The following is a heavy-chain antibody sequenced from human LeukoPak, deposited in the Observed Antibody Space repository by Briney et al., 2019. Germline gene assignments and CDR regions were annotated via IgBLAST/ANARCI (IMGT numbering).Heavy chain of an antibody. CDR2: IPYDGSNK. D-gene: IGHD1-26*01. J-gene: IGHJ4*02. CDR1: GFTFSSYG. CDR3: VKQHSGSCPCPDY. Sequence: GGSLRLSCAASGFTFSSYGMHWVRQAPGKGLEWVAFIPYDGSNKYYSDSVKGRFTISRDNSKNTLYLQMNSLRAEDTAVYYCVKQHSGSCPCPDYWGQGTLVTVSS. V-gene: IGHV3-30*02.